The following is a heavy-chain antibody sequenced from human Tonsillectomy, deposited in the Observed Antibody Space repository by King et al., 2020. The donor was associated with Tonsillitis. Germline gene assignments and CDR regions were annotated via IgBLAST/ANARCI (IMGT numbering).Heavy chain of an antibody. CDR2: ISYDGSNN. CDR1: GFTFSDYG. CDR3: AREGRSEYYFAS. V-gene: IGHV3-30*03. J-gene: IGHJ4*02. D-gene: IGHD3-10*01. Sequence: VQLVESGGGVVQPGRSLSLSCAASGFTFSDYGMHWVRQTPGKGLEWLAVISYDGSNNFYSDSVKGRVTISRDNSKNTVYLQMNSLTADDTAVYYCAREGRSEYYFASWGQGTLVTVSS.